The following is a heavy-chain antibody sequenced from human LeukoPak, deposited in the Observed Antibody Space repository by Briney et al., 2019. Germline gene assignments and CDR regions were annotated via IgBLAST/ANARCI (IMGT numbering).Heavy chain of an antibody. D-gene: IGHD3-10*01. J-gene: IGHJ5*02. CDR3: ARGQLGSGMDDP. CDR2: ISYSESA. Sequence: PSETLSLTCTVTVVSITSYHWSWIRQPPRKGLEWIGYISYSESANYNPSLKSRATILLDTSKNQFSLRLTSVTPADTAVYYCARGQLGSGMDDPWGQGTLGTVCS. CDR1: VVSITSYH. V-gene: IGHV4-59*01.